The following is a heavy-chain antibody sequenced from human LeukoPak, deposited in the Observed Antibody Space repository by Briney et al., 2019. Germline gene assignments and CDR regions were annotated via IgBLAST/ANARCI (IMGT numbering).Heavy chain of an antibody. CDR3: ARGGYDVIVPAASNYYYMDV. CDR1: GFTFSSYW. Sequence: PGGSLRLSCAASGFTFSSYWMHWVRQAPGKGLVWVSRINSDGSSTSYADSVKGRFTISRDNAKNSLYLQMNSLRAEDTAVYYCARGGYDVIVPAASNYYYMDVWGKGTTVTVSS. CDR2: INSDGSST. D-gene: IGHD2-2*01. J-gene: IGHJ6*03. V-gene: IGHV3-74*01.